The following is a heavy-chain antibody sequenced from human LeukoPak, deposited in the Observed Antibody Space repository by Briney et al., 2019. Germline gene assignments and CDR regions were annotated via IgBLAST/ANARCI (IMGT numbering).Heavy chain of an antibody. D-gene: IGHD3-3*01. Sequence: ASVTVSCTASGYTFTGYYMHWVRQAPGQGLEWMGWINPNSGGTNYAQKFQGRVTMTRDTSISTAYMELSRLRSDDTAVYYCATATSGHNFDYWGQGTLVTVSS. J-gene: IGHJ4*02. CDR1: GYTFTGYY. V-gene: IGHV1-2*02. CDR2: INPNSGGT. CDR3: ATATSGHNFDY.